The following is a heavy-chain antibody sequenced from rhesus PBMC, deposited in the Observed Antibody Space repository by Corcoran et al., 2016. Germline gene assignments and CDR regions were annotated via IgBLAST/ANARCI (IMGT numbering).Heavy chain of an antibody. Sequence: QVTLKESGPALVNPTQTLTLTCTFPGFSISTPGTGVGCIRQPPGKALEWLATIFWNDSKYYITSLKSRLTISKDTSKNQVVLTMTNMDPVDTATYFCARVQWGRAAARYFDYWGQGVLVTVSS. D-gene: IGHD6-31*01. CDR2: IFWNDSK. CDR1: GFSISTPGTG. J-gene: IGHJ4*01. V-gene: IGHV2-95*01. CDR3: ARVQWGRAAARYFDY.